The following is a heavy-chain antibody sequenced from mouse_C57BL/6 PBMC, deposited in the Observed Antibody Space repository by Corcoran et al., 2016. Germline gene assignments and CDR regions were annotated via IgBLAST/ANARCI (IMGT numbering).Heavy chain of an antibody. CDR2: IYPGDGDT. Sequence: QVQLQQSGAELVKPGASVKISCKASGYAFSSYWMNWVKQRPGKGLEWIGQIYPGDGDTNYNGKFKGKATLTADKSSSTAYMQLSSLTSEDSAVYFCARYGIYYGPPRHAMDYWGQGTSVTVSS. V-gene: IGHV1-80*01. CDR3: ARYGIYYGPPRHAMDY. D-gene: IGHD2-1*01. CDR1: GYAFSSYW. J-gene: IGHJ4*01.